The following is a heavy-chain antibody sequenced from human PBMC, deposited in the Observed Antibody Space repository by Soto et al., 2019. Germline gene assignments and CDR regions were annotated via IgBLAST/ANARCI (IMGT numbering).Heavy chain of an antibody. Sequence: QAQLVESGGGVVQPGRSLRLSCTASGFTFSTYGIHWVRQAPGKGLEWVAVISYDGSNKYYADSVKGRFTISRDNSKNTLFLQMNSLRVEDTAVYYCAKVTLERRMLVPWFDPWGQGTLVTVSS. CDR3: AKVTLERRMLVPWFDP. V-gene: IGHV3-30*18. CDR1: GFTFSTYG. CDR2: ISYDGSNK. D-gene: IGHD1-1*01. J-gene: IGHJ5*02.